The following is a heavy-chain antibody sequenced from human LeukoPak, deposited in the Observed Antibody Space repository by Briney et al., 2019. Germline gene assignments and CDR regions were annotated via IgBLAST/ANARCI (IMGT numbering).Heavy chain of an antibody. CDR3: ARAGGYDILDGMDV. D-gene: IGHD3-9*01. J-gene: IGHJ6*04. CDR2: IYYSGST. V-gene: IGHV4-61*01. CDR1: GGSVSSGSYY. Sequence: SETLFLTCTVSGGSVSSGSYYWSWIRQPPGKGLEWIGYIYYSGSTNYNPSLKSRVTISVDTSKNQFSLKLSPVTAADTAVYYCARAGGYDILDGMDVWGKGTTVTVSS.